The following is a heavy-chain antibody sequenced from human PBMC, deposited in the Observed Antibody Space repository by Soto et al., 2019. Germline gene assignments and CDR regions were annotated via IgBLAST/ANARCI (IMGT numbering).Heavy chain of an antibody. CDR2: IYNGGST. CDR1: GGSISTVNYW. J-gene: IGHJ4*02. D-gene: IGHD7-27*01. Sequence: QVQLQESGPGLVKPSQTLSLTCTVSGGSISTVNYWWSWIRQSPDMGLEWIGHIYNGGSTYNNPSLGRRVTLSEDTSKNQLSRTLSSVSAADTAVSYCARGPSGDKVDSWGQGTLVTVSS. V-gene: IGHV4-30-4*01. CDR3: ARGPSGDKVDS.